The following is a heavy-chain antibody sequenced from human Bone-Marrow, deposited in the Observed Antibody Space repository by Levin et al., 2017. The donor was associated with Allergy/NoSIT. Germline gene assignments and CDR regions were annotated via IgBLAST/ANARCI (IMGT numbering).Heavy chain of an antibody. CDR3: ARVWCRRYYSLSGSSNDGLDV. Sequence: SETLSLTCGVYGGSLNDFYWAWIRQPPGKGLEWIGEINHEGSVNYSPSLKSRVSISLDTSMKPFFLSLRSMTAADPAVYFCARVWCRRYYSLSGSSNDGLDVWGPGTTVTVSS. CDR2: INHEGSV. V-gene: IGHV4-34*01. CDR1: GGSLNDFY. J-gene: IGHJ6*02. D-gene: IGHD3-10*01.